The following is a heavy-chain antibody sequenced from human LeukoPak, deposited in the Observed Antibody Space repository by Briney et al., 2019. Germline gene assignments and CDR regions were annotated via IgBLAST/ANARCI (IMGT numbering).Heavy chain of an antibody. J-gene: IGHJ4*02. CDR2: ISAYNGNT. CDR3: ARDPNSWIWSLASSGYHY. CDR1: GYTFTSYG. D-gene: IGHD3-22*01. V-gene: IGHV1-18*01. Sequence: GASVKVSCKASGYTFTSYGISWVRQAPGQGLEWMGWISAYNGNTNYAQKLQDRVTMTTDTSTSTAYMELRSLRSDDTAVYYCARDPNSWIWSLASSGYHYWGQGTLVTVSS.